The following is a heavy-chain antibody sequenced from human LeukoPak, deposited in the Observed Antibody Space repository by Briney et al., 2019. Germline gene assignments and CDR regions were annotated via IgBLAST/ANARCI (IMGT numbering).Heavy chain of an antibody. CDR1: GGSISSSSYY. Sequence: SETLSLTCTVSGGSISSSSYYWGWIRQPPGKGLEWIGSIYYSGSTYYNPSLKSRVTISVDTSKNQFSLKLSSVTAADTAVYYCTTTPSSVAGTNYWGQGTLVTVSS. J-gene: IGHJ4*02. CDR3: TTTPSSVAGTNY. D-gene: IGHD6-19*01. CDR2: IYYSGST. V-gene: IGHV4-39*07.